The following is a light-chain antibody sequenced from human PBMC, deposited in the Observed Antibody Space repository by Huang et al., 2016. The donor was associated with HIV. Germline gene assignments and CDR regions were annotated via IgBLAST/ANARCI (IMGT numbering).Light chain of an antibody. CDR1: QSISGS. V-gene: IGKV3-15*01. Sequence: EVEMTQSTATLSVSPGERVTLSCRASQSISGSLAWFQHKPGQAPRLVIYGASTRATGIPARFSARGSGTEFTLTINSLQSEDFAVYYCHQYSNGNSFGQGTKLEIK. J-gene: IGKJ2*03. CDR2: GAS. CDR3: HQYSNGNS.